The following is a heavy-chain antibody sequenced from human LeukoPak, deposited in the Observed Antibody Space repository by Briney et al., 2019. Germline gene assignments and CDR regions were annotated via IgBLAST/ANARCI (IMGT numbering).Heavy chain of an antibody. CDR2: ISDTGDT. CDR1: GFTFSSYA. CDR3: TKGDGGYYLIDF. D-gene: IGHD3-22*01. Sequence: GGSLRLSCAASGFTFSSYAMSWVRQAPGKGLEWVSTISDTGDTYYADSVKGRFTMSRDNSKNTVYLQMNSLRADDTALYHCTKGDGGYYLIDFWGQGTPVTVSS. J-gene: IGHJ4*02. V-gene: IGHV3-23*01.